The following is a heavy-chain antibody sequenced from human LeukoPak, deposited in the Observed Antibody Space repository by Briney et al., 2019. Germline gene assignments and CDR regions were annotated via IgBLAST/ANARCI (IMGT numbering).Heavy chain of an antibody. CDR3: ARARPGSTYYDSSGYNDAFDI. D-gene: IGHD3-22*01. V-gene: IGHV4-59*12. CDR1: GGSIRGYY. J-gene: IGHJ3*02. CDR2: IYSSGTT. Sequence: SETLSLTCTVSGGSIRGYYWSWIRQTPGKGLEWIAYIYSSGTTNYNPSLKSRVTISVDTSKNQFSLKLSSVTAADTAVYYCARARPGSTYYDSSGYNDAFDIWGQGTMVTVSS.